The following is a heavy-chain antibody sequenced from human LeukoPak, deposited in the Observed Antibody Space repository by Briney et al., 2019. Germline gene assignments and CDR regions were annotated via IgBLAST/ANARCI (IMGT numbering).Heavy chain of an antibody. J-gene: IGHJ4*02. CDR2: INPNSGGT. Sequence: ASVKGSCKASGYTFTGYYMHWVRQAPGQGLEWMGWINPNSGGTNYAQKFQGRVTMTRDTSISTAYMELSRLRSDDTAVYYCARGPLAARNSEIDYWGQGTLVTVSS. V-gene: IGHV1-2*02. CDR3: ARGPLAARNSEIDY. D-gene: IGHD6-6*01. CDR1: GYTFTGYY.